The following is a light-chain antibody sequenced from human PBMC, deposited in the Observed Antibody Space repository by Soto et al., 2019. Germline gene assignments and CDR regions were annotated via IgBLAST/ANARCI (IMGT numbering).Light chain of an antibody. CDR1: SSDVGDYNY. CDR2: EVS. V-gene: IGLV2-14*01. J-gene: IGLJ2*01. CDR3: SSYTSSSNVV. Sequence: SALTQPDSVSGSPGPSITISCTGTSSDVGDYNYVSWYQQHPGKVPKLMIYEVSNRPSGVSNRFSGSKSGNTASLTISGLQAEDEADYYCSSYTSSSNVVFGGGTKVTVL.